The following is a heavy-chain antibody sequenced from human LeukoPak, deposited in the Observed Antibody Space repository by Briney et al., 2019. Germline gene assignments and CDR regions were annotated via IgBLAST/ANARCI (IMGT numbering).Heavy chain of an antibody. J-gene: IGHJ2*01. V-gene: IGHV4-59*01. CDR1: GGSISSYY. Sequence: SETLSLTCTVSGGSISSYYWNWLRQPPGKGVEWIGNIYNSGSTDYNPSLKSRVTDYNPSLKSRVTISVDTSKNQISLKLSSVTAADTAVYYCARDKGPYWYFDLWGRGTLVTVSS. CDR3: ARDKGPYWYFDL. CDR2: IYNSGST.